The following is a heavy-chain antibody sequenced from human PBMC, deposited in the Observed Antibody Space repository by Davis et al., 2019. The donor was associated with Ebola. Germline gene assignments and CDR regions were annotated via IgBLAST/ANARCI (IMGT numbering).Heavy chain of an antibody. CDR1: GGSISSGGYY. J-gene: IGHJ4*02. D-gene: IGHD4-17*01. Sequence: SETLSLTCTASGGSISSGGYYWSWIRQHPGKGLEWIGYIYYSGSTTYNPSLRSRVTISVDTSKTQFSLKVSSVTAADTAVYYCARADGDYVHFDYWGQGILVTVSS. V-gene: IGHV4-61*08. CDR2: IYYSGST. CDR3: ARADGDYVHFDY.